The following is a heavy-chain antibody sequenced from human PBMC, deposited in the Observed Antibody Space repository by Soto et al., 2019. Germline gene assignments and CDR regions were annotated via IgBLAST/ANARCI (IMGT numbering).Heavy chain of an antibody. Sequence: GGSLRLSCAASGFTFSSYSMNWVRQAPGKGLEWVSYIRIGTSTIYYADSVKGRFTISRDDSKNSLYLQMNSLRDEDTAVYYCARDTEMAASVDTWGQGTLVTVSS. CDR1: GFTFSSYS. V-gene: IGHV3-48*02. J-gene: IGHJ5*01. CDR3: ARDTEMAASVDT. D-gene: IGHD6-25*01. CDR2: IRIGTSTI.